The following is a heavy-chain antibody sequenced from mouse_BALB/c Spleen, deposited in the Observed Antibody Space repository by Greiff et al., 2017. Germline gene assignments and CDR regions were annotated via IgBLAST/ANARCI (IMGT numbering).Heavy chain of an antibody. J-gene: IGHJ2*01. CDR3: ARDDYYYFDY. CDR1: GFTFSSFG. CDR2: ISSGSSTI. Sequence: EVKLMESGGGLVQPGGSRKLSCAASGFTFSSFGMHWVRQAPEKGLEWVAYISSGSSTIYYADTVKGRFTISRDNPKNTLFLQMTSLRSEDTAMYYCARDDYYYFDYWGQGTTLTVSS. D-gene: IGHD2-4*01. V-gene: IGHV5-17*02.